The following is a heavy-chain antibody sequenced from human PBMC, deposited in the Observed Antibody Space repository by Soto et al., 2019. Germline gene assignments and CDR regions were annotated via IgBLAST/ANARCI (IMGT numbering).Heavy chain of an antibody. CDR1: GGSIYTGGFY. J-gene: IGHJ4*02. V-gene: IGHV4-31*03. CDR3: ATALVTSRTRVDY. Sequence: QVQLQESGPGLVKPSQTLSLTCTVSGGSIYTGGFYWSWIRQLPVKGLEWLGYIYYTGSTQYTPSLTIRLTISPATADNQFSLRLTSVTAADTAVYYCATALVTSRTRVDYWGQGTLCTVSS. D-gene: IGHD1-26*01. CDR2: IYYTGST.